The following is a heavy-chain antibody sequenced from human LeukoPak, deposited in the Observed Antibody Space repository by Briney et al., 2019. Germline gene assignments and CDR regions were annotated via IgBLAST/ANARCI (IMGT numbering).Heavy chain of an antibody. CDR3: ARGTGSFDY. V-gene: IGHV6-1*01. J-gene: IGHJ4*02. Sequence: SQTLSLTCAISGDSFCSSSAAWVWFRQAPWRGLEWLGRTYFRSKYYTDYVLSVKSRITINPDTSKNQFSLQLTSMTPEDTAVYYCARGTGSFDYWGQGTLVTVSS. CDR1: GDSFCSSSAA. CDR2: TYFRSKYYT.